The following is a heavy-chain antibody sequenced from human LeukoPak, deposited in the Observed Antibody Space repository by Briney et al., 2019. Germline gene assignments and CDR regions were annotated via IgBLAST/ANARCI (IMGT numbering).Heavy chain of an antibody. CDR2: INPSGGST. Sequence: GASVKVSCKASGYTFTSYYMHWVRQAPGQGLEWMGIINPSGGSTSYAQKFRGRVTMTRDTSTSTVYMELSSLRSEDTAVYYCARSRGGSAGGDWLDPWGQGTLVTVSS. J-gene: IGHJ5*02. CDR3: ARSRGGSAGGDWLDP. V-gene: IGHV1-46*01. CDR1: GYTFTSYY. D-gene: IGHD2-15*01.